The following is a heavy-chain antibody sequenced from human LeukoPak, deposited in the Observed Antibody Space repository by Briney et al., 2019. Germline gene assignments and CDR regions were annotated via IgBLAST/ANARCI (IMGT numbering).Heavy chain of an antibody. CDR2: IYYSGRT. Sequence: KTSETLSLTCTVSGGSICSYYWSWIRQPPGKGLEWIGYIYYSGRTNYNPSLKSRVTISVDTSKTQFSLKLSSVTAAYTAVYYCARVPGSWTTVVTQRNAFDIWGQGTMVTVSS. J-gene: IGHJ3*02. V-gene: IGHV4-59*01. CDR3: ARVPGSWTTVVTQRNAFDI. CDR1: GGSICSYY. D-gene: IGHD4-23*01.